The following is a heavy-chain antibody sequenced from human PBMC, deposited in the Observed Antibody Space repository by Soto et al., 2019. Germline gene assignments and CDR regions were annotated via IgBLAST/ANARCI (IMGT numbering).Heavy chain of an antibody. CDR3: ARVAGRGYSYYYGMDV. CDR2: INPGDGTT. D-gene: IGHD5-18*01. J-gene: IGHJ6*02. Sequence: ASVKVSCKASGYTFTTYFMQWVRQAPGQGLEWVGIINPGDGTTSYAQKLQGRVTMTTDTSTSTAYMELRSLRSDDTAVYYCARVAGRGYSYYYGMDVWGQGTTVTVSS. CDR1: GYTFTTYF. V-gene: IGHV1-46*01.